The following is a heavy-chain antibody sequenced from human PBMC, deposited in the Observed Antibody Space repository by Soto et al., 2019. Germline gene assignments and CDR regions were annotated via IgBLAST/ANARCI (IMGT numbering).Heavy chain of an antibody. CDR1: GGSISNADYY. Sequence: QVQLQESGPGLVKPSQTLSLTCTVSGGSISNADYYWSWVRQPPGKGLEWIGYIYYSGSSFFNPSLKSRVTTSKDTSKKQFSLRLTSGTAVDTAVYYCARAIVVTVGGMDVWGRGTTVTVSS. V-gene: IGHV4-30-4*01. CDR3: ARAIVVTVGGMDV. J-gene: IGHJ6*02. CDR2: IYYSGSS. D-gene: IGHD5-12*01.